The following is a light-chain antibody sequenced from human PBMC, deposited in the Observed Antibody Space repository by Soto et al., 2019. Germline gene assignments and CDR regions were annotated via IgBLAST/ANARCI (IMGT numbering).Light chain of an antibody. CDR1: SSDVGGYNY. Sequence: LTQPPSASWSPGQSVTISCTGTSSDVGGYNYVSWYQQHPGKAPKLIIYEVYKRPSGVPDRFSGSKSGNTAALTVSGLQAEDEADYYCSSYVGTNSYVFGTGTKVTVL. CDR3: SSYVGTNSYV. J-gene: IGLJ1*01. CDR2: EVY. V-gene: IGLV2-8*01.